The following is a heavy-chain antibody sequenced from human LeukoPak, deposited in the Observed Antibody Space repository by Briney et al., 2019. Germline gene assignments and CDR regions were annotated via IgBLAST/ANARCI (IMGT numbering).Heavy chain of an antibody. CDR2: ISYDGSNK. CDR1: GFTFSSYG. J-gene: IGHJ5*02. V-gene: IGHV3-30*18. D-gene: IGHD3-22*01. Sequence: GGSLRLSCAASGFTFSSYGMHWVRQAPGKGLEWVAVISYDGSNKYYADSVKGRFTISRDNSKNTLYLQMNSLRAEDTAVYYCAKYEYYYDRSGYYGWFDPWGQGTLVTVSS. CDR3: AKYEYYYDRSGYYGWFDP.